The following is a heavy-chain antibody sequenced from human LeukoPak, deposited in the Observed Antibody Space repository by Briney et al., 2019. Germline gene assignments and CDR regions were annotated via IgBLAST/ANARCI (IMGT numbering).Heavy chain of an antibody. J-gene: IGHJ5*02. CDR1: GGSFSGYY. CDR3: ARERYNWNYRPYGWFDP. Sequence: SETLSLTCAVYGGSFSGYYWSWIRQPPGKGLEWIGEINHSGSTNYNPSLKSRVTISVDTSKNQFSLKLSSVTAADTAVYYCARERYNWNYRPYGWFDPWGQGTLVTVSS. V-gene: IGHV4-34*01. CDR2: INHSGST. D-gene: IGHD1-7*01.